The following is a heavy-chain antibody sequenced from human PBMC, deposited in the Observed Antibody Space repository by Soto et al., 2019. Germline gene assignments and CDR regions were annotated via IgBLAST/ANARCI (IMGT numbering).Heavy chain of an antibody. Sequence: ASVKVSCKASGYTFTSYGISWVRQAPGQGLEWMGWISAYNGNTNYAQRLQGRVTMTTDTSTSTAYMELRSLRSDDTAVYYCARGAYDSSGYYSDFDYWGQGTLVTVSS. J-gene: IGHJ4*02. CDR2: ISAYNGNT. CDR1: GYTFTSYG. V-gene: IGHV1-18*01. D-gene: IGHD3-22*01. CDR3: ARGAYDSSGYYSDFDY.